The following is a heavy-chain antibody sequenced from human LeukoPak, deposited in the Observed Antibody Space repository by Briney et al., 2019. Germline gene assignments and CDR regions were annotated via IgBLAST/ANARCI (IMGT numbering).Heavy chain of an antibody. Sequence: GGPLRLSCAASGFTFSSYSMNWVRQAPGKGLEWVAVISYDGSNKYYADSVKGRFTISRDNSKNTLYLQMNSPRAEDTAVYYCAKSAYYYDSSGYEDYWGQGTLVTVSS. V-gene: IGHV3-30*18. CDR1: GFTFSSYS. CDR2: ISYDGSNK. J-gene: IGHJ4*02. D-gene: IGHD3-22*01. CDR3: AKSAYYYDSSGYEDY.